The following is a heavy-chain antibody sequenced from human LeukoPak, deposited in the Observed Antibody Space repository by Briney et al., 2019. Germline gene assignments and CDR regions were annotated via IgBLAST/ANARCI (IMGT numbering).Heavy chain of an antibody. D-gene: IGHD6-19*01. Sequence: SETLSLTCTVSGASIGLYYWSWIRQPAGKGLEWIGRIYTSGTSNYSPSLKSRVTMSLDLTKNQLSLKLNSVTAADTAVYYCARDRAVPHYYYGMDVWGQGTTVTVSS. V-gene: IGHV4-4*07. J-gene: IGHJ6*02. CDR1: GASIGLYY. CDR3: ARDRAVPHYYYGMDV. CDR2: IYTSGTS.